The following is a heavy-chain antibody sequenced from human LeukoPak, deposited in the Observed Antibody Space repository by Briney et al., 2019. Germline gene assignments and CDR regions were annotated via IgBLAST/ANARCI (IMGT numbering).Heavy chain of an antibody. CDR3: ARYIVGATHFDY. Sequence: ASVKVSCKASGYTFTGYYMHWLRQAPGQGLEWMGRINPNSGGTNYAQKFQGRVTMTRDTSISTAYMELSRLRSDDTAVYYCARYIVGATHFDYWGQGTLVTVSS. D-gene: IGHD1-26*01. J-gene: IGHJ4*02. V-gene: IGHV1-2*06. CDR1: GYTFTGYY. CDR2: INPNSGGT.